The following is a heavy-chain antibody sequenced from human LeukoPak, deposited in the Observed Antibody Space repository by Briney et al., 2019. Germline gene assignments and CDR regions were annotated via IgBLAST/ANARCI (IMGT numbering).Heavy chain of an antibody. D-gene: IGHD5-12*01. V-gene: IGHV3-30*03. CDR1: GFTFSSYG. J-gene: IGHJ5*01. Sequence: TGGSLRLSCAASGFTFSSYGMHWVRQAPGKGLEWVAVISYDGSNKYYADSVKGRFTISRDNSKNTLYLQMNSLRAEDTAVYYCARAPFGTGYKPYWFDSWGQGILVTVSS. CDR2: ISYDGSNK. CDR3: ARAPFGTGYKPYWFDS.